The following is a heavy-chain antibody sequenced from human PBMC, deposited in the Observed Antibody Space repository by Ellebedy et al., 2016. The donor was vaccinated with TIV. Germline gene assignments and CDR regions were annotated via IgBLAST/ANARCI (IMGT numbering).Heavy chain of an antibody. CDR1: GYRFTSFY. D-gene: IGHD2-2*01. CDR3: ARGIVVPAVPKWGGSYFDS. V-gene: IGHV1-46*01. J-gene: IGHJ4*02. Sequence: ASVKVSXXASGYRFTSFYIVWVRQAHGQGLEWMGIINPSDGSTTYPQKFQGRVAMTRDTATSTVYMELSSLRSGDTAVYYCARGIVVPAVPKWGGSYFDSWGQGTLVTVSS. CDR2: INPSDGST.